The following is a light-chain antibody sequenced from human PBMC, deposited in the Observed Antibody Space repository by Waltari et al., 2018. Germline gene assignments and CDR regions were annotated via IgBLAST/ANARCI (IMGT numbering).Light chain of an antibody. CDR3: QAWDSSTVF. J-gene: IGLJ2*01. V-gene: IGLV3-1*01. Sequence: SYDLTQPPSVSVSPGQTATIPCSGDKLANRHAFWYRQKPGQAPAVVIYQDSKRPSGIPERFSGSNSGNTATLTITETQVIDEADYYCQAWDSSTVFFGGGTRLTVL. CDR2: QDS. CDR1: KLANRH.